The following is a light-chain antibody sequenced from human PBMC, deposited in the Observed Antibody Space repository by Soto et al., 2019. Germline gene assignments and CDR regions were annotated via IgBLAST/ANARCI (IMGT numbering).Light chain of an antibody. J-gene: IGLJ1*01. CDR1: RRVVGSYNL. CDR3: CSYAGSSTLV. CDR2: EVS. Sequence: QSVLTQPASVSGAAGQSITISSTGTRRVVGSYNLVSWYQQHPGKAPKLMIYEVSKRPSGVSNRFSGSKSGNTASLTISGLQAEDEADYYCCSYAGSSTLVFGTGTKFTVL. V-gene: IGLV2-23*02.